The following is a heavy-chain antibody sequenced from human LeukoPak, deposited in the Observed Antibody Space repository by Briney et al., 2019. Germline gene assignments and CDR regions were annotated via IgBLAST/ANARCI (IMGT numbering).Heavy chain of an antibody. CDR2: IWYDGSNK. Sequence: PGRSLRLSCAASGFTFSSYGMHWVRQAPGKGLEWVAVIWYDGSNKYYADSVKGRFTISRDNSKNTLYLQMNSLRAEDTAVYYCAREDDSWGPNNLDLWGQGTMVTVSS. V-gene: IGHV3-33*01. CDR3: AREDDSWGPNNLDL. J-gene: IGHJ3*01. D-gene: IGHD7-27*01. CDR1: GFTFSSYG.